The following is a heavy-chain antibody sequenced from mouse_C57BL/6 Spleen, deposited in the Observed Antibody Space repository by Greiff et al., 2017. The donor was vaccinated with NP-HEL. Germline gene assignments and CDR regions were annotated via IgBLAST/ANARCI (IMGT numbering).Heavy chain of an antibody. Sequence: QVHVKQPGAELVRPGTSVKLSCKASGYTFTSYWMHWVKQRPGQGLEWIGVIDPSDSYTNYNQKFKGKATLTVDTSSSTAYMQLSSLTSEDSAVYYCARDDGNYSYWGQGTTLTVSS. CDR2: IDPSDSYT. CDR3: ARDDGNYSY. J-gene: IGHJ2*01. V-gene: IGHV1-59*01. CDR1: GYTFTSYW. D-gene: IGHD2-1*01.